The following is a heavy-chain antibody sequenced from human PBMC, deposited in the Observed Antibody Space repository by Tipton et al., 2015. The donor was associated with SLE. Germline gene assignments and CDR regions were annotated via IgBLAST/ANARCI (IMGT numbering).Heavy chain of an antibody. CDR2: INHSGST. CDR1: GGSFSGYY. D-gene: IGHD6-13*01. V-gene: IGHV4-34*01. J-gene: IGHJ6*03. CDR3: ARGEAAATTLGIYYYYMDV. Sequence: GLVKPSETLSLTCAVYGGSFSGYYWSWIRQPPGKGLEWIGEINHSGSTNYNPSLKSRVTISVDTSKNQFSLRLSSVTAADTAVYYCARGEAAATTLGIYYYYMDVWGKGTTVTVSS.